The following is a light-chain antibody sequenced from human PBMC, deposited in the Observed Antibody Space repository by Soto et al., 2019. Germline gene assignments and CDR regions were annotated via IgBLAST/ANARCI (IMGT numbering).Light chain of an antibody. CDR3: SSYGSTSTRYV. Sequence: QSALTQPASVSGSPGQSITISCTGTSSDVGGYNYVSWYQQHPGKAPKLMIYEVSNRPSGVSNRFSGSKSGNTASLTISGLQAEDEGDYFCSSYGSTSTRYVLGTGTKLTVL. CDR2: EVS. J-gene: IGLJ1*01. V-gene: IGLV2-14*01. CDR1: SSDVGGYNY.